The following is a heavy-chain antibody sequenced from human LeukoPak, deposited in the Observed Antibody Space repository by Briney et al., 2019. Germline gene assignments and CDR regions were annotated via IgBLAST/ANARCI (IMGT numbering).Heavy chain of an antibody. CDR3: ARGFTLNYYYSMDV. Sequence: GGSLRLSCAASGFTFSSYGMHWVRQAPGKGLERVAVIWYDGSNKYYADSVKGRFTISRDNSKNTLYLQMNSLRAEDTAVYYCARGFTLNYYYSMDVWGQGTTVTVSS. CDR1: GFTFSSYG. J-gene: IGHJ6*02. CDR2: IWYDGSNK. V-gene: IGHV3-33*01.